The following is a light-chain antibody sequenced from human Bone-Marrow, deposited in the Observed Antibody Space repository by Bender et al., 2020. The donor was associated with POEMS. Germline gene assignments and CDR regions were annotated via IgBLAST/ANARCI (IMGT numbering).Light chain of an antibody. CDR3: QSYDSALMSPV. CDR1: DSNFGGNN. Sequence: QSVLTQPPSASGTPGQSVIISCSGTDSNFGGNNVNWYQHLPGTAPRLVVYSNYQRPSGVPARFSGSKSGTSASLAITGLRAEDEADYFCQSYDSALMSPVFGGGTKLTVL. J-gene: IGLJ2*01. CDR2: SNY. V-gene: IGLV1-44*01.